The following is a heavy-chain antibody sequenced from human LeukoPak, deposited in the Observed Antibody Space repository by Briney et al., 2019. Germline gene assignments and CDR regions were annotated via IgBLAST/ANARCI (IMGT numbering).Heavy chain of an antibody. Sequence: SETLSLTCAVYGGSFSGYYCRWIRQPPGQGLEWIGEINHSGSTNYNPSLKSRVTISVDTSKNQFSPKLSSVTAADTAVYYCARGHDSRGRYFDYWGQGTLVTVSS. D-gene: IGHD6-19*01. CDR1: GGSFSGYY. J-gene: IGHJ4*02. CDR3: ARGHDSRGRYFDY. V-gene: IGHV4-34*01. CDR2: INHSGST.